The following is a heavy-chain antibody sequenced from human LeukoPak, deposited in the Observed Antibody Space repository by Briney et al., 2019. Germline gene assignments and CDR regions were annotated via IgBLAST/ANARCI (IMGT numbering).Heavy chain of an antibody. J-gene: IGHJ6*02. Sequence: PAGSLRLSCAASGFTFSDFAMHWLRQAPGKGLEYVLTISINGISPYYANSVKGRFTISRDNSKNTVFLQMGSLRADDTAVYYCVRAHSIHSYHYGIDVWGHGTTVTVSS. CDR2: ISINGISP. CDR1: GFTFSDFA. CDR3: VRAHSIHSYHYGIDV. D-gene: IGHD3-3*01. V-gene: IGHV3-64*01.